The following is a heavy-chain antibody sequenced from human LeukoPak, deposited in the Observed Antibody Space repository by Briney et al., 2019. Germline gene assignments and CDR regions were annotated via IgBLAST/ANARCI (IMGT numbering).Heavy chain of an antibody. V-gene: IGHV3-30-3*01. CDR2: ISYDGSNK. Sequence: GSLRLSCAASGFTFSSYAMHWVRQAPGKGLEWVAVISYDGSNKYYADSVKGRFTISRDNSKNTLYLQMNSLRAEDTAVYYCAREASYSSSWYYYYYYMDVWGKGTTVTVSS. D-gene: IGHD6-13*01. CDR1: GFTFSSYA. J-gene: IGHJ6*03. CDR3: AREASYSSSWYYYYYYMDV.